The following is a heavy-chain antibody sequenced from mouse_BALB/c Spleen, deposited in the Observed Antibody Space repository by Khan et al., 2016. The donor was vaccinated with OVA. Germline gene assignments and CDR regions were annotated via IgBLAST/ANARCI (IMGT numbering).Heavy chain of an antibody. D-gene: IGHD2-3*01. Sequence: EVQLQQSGAELVKPGASVKLSCTASGFNIKDTYIHWVKRRPEQGLEWIGRITPANGNTEYDPKFQGKATMRADTSSNTAYLQLSSLTSGDTAVYYCVLHSYDPRNFDVWGAGTTVTVSS. CDR1: GFNIKDTY. J-gene: IGHJ1*01. V-gene: IGHV14-3*02. CDR2: ITPANGNT. CDR3: VLHSYDPRNFDV.